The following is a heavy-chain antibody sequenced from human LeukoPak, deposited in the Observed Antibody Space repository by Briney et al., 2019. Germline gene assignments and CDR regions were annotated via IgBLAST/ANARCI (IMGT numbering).Heavy chain of an antibody. CDR2: INPSGGST. V-gene: IGHV1-46*01. J-gene: IGHJ4*02. CDR1: GYTFTSYY. CDR3: ARDISGGQLARGGDY. D-gene: IGHD6-13*01. Sequence: ASVKVSCKASGYTFTSYYMHWVRQAPGQGLEWMGIINPSGGSTSYAQKFQGRVTMTRDTSTSTVYMELSSLRSEDTAVYYCARDISGGQLARGGDYWGQGTLVTVSS.